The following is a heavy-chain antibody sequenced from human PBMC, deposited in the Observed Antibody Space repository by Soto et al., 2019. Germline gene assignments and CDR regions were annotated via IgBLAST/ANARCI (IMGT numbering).Heavy chain of an antibody. V-gene: IGHV1-18*01. Sequence: QVQLVQSGAEVKKPGDSVRVSCKASGYTFTSYGIGWVRQAPGQGLEWMGWIRANNGTTKHAQKVQGRVTMTTDASTSTAYMELRSLRSDDAAVYYCARDGYFDHWGQGTLVTVSS. CDR1: GYTFTSYG. CDR3: ARDGYFDH. CDR2: IRANNGTT. J-gene: IGHJ4*02.